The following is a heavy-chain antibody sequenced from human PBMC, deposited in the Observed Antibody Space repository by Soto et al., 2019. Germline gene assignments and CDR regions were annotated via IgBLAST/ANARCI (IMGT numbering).Heavy chain of an antibody. Sequence: QVQLVQSGAEVQKPGASVKLSCKASGYTFTNHYVHWVRQAPGQGLEWVGIINPSDGSRNYAQKFQARGTMTRDTSTSTVYLELSGLRSDDTAVYYCARESVVTSNFDYWGQGTLVTVSS. CDR2: INPSDGSR. D-gene: IGHD2-21*02. CDR3: ARESVVTSNFDY. J-gene: IGHJ4*02. CDR1: GYTFTNHY. V-gene: IGHV1-46*01.